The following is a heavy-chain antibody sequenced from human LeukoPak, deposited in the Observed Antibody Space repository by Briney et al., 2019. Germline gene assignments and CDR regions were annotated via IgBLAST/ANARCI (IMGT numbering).Heavy chain of an antibody. J-gene: IGHJ4*02. CDR3: AGHNAWGY. CDR1: GGSMSSGGYS. D-gene: IGHD1-14*01. Sequence: SQTLSLTCAVSGGSMSSGGYSGSWIRQPPGKGLEFIGYIYHSGNTYYIPSLKSRVTISVDRSKNQFSLKLSSVTAADTAVYYCAGHNAWGYWGQGTLVTVSS. CDR2: IYHSGNT. V-gene: IGHV4-30-2*01.